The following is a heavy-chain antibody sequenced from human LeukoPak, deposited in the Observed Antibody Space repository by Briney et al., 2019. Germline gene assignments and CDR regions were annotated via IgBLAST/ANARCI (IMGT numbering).Heavy chain of an antibody. D-gene: IGHD6-19*01. J-gene: IGHJ5*02. Sequence: PSETLSLTCTVSGVSVSSGFYYWTWIRQPPGKGLEWIGYIYYTGSTNYNPSLKSRVTISVDTSKNQFSLKLSSVTAADTAVYYCAIVRGSGWFDPWGQGTLVTVSS. CDR3: AIVRGSGWFDP. CDR1: GVSVSSGFYY. V-gene: IGHV4-61*01. CDR2: IYYTGST.